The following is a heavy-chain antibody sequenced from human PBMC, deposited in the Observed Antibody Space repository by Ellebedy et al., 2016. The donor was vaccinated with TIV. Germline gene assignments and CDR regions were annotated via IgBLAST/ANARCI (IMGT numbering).Heavy chain of an antibody. CDR2: ISGSGGWT. CDR1: GFTFSSYA. CDR3: ARGAAARGFDY. V-gene: IGHV3-23*01. Sequence: PGGSLRLSCAASGFTFSSYAMSWVRQAPGKGLEWVSAISGSGGWTDYADSVKGRFTVSRDISKKSMYLQMNNLTADDTAVYSCARGAAARGFDYWGQGTLVAVSS. J-gene: IGHJ4*02. D-gene: IGHD6-13*01.